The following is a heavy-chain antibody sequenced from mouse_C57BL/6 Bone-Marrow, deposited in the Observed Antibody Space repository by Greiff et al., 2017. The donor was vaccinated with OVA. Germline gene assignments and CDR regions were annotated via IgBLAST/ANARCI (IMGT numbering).Heavy chain of an antibody. CDR2: IHPTSGST. CDR1: GYTFTSYW. J-gene: IGHJ2*01. CDR3: ARRGDGYDGSFDD. D-gene: IGHD2-2*01. Sequence: QVQLKQPGAGLVKPGASVKLSCKASGYTFTSYWMHWVKQRPGQGLEWIGMIHPTSGSTTYNEKFTSKATLTVDKSSTTAYMQLSSLTSEDSAVYYGARRGDGYDGSFDDWGQGTTLTVSS. V-gene: IGHV1-64*01.